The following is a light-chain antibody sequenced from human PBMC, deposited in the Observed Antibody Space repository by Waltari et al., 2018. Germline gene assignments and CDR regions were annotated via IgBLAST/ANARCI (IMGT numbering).Light chain of an antibody. J-gene: IGKJ1*01. CDR2: GAS. CDR1: QSISNY. V-gene: IGKV1-39*01. CDR3: QQSYSSPPWT. Sequence: DIQMTQSPSSLSASVGDRVTITCRASQSISNYLNWYQQKPGKAPKLLIHGASGLQSGVPSRFSGSASGTDFTLTISSLQPEDSATYYCQQSYSSPPWTFGQGTKVEIK.